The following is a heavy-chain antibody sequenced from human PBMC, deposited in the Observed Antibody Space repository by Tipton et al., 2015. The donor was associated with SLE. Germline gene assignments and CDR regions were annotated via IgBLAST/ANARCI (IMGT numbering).Heavy chain of an antibody. CDR3: ARGGDHDLLTGRPSQGALAF. V-gene: IGHV4-59*04. CDR2: VHYSGTV. Sequence: TLSLTCTVSGGSISSHYWSWIRQPPGKGLEWIGSVHYSGTVYYNPSLKSRITMSVDTSKKQFSLKLNSVTAADTAVYFCARGGDHDLLTGRPSQGALAFWGQGTVVTVSS. J-gene: IGHJ4*02. D-gene: IGHD3-9*01. CDR1: GGSISSHY.